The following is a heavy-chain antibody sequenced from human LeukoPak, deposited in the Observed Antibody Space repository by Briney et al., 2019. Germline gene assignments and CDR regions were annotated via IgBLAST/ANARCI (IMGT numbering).Heavy chain of an antibody. CDR3: ARGRTQLHAYYYYYMDV. D-gene: IGHD5-18*01. Sequence: PSETLSLTCAVYGGSFSGYYWSWIRQPPGKGLEWIGEINHSGSTNYNPSLKSRVTISVDTSKNQFSLKLSSVTAADTAVYYCARGRTQLHAYYYYYMDVWGKGTTVTVSS. J-gene: IGHJ6*03. V-gene: IGHV4-34*01. CDR2: INHSGST. CDR1: GGSFSGYY.